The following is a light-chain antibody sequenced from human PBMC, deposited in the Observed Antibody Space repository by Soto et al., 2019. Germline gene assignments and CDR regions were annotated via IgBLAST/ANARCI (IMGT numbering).Light chain of an antibody. CDR1: SSDVGNYIY. J-gene: IGLJ1*01. CDR2: DVS. V-gene: IGLV2-14*01. Sequence: QSALTQPASVSGSPGQSITISCTGASSDVGNYIYVSWYQQHPGKAPKLIIYDVSNRPSGVSNRFSGSKSGNTASLTISGLQAEDEADYYCSSYTSSRTLYVFGTGTKVTVL. CDR3: SSYTSSRTLYV.